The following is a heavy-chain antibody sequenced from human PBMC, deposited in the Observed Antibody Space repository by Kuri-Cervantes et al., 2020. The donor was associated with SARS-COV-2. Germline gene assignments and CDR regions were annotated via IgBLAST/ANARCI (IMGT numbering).Heavy chain of an antibody. CDR1: GGSISSYY. Sequence: GSLRLSCTVSGGSISSYYWSWIRQPPGKGLEWIGYIYYNGSTNYNPSLKSRVTISVDTSKNQFSLKLSSVTAADTAVYYCARELTNWGSGGCAYDAFDIWGQGTMVTVSS. D-gene: IGHD7-27*01. V-gene: IGHV4-59*12. CDR3: ARELTNWGSGGCAYDAFDI. CDR2: IYYNGST. J-gene: IGHJ3*02.